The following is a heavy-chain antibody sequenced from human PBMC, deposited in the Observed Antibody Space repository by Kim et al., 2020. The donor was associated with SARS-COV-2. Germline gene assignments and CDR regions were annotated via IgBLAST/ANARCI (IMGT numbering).Heavy chain of an antibody. Sequence: GGSLRLSCAASGFTFSSYWMSWVRQAPGKGLEWVANIKQDGSEKYYVDSVKGRFTISRDNGKSSLYLEMNSLRGDDTAVYYCTRGSDRAPTDYWGQGSLV. CDR2: IKQDGSEK. V-gene: IGHV3-7*03. CDR3: TRGSDRAPTDY. CDR1: GFTFSSYW. J-gene: IGHJ4*02.